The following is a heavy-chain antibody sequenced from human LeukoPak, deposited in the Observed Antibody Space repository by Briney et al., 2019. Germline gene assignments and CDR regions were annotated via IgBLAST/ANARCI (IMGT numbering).Heavy chain of an antibody. J-gene: IGHJ3*02. V-gene: IGHV3-30-3*01. Sequence: GGSLRLSCAASGFTFSSYAMHWVRQAPGKGLEWVAVISYDGSNKYYADSVKGRFTISRDNSKNTLYLRMNSLRAEDTAVYYCARGRIVVVTAGAFDIWGQGTMVTVSS. D-gene: IGHD2-21*02. CDR1: GFTFSSYA. CDR2: ISYDGSNK. CDR3: ARGRIVVVTAGAFDI.